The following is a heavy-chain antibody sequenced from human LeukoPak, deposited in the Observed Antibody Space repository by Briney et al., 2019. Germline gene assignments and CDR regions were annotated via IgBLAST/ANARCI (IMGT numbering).Heavy chain of an antibody. CDR1: GFTFSSYA. CDR2: INGGGGST. D-gene: IGHD1-26*01. CDR3: AKGYGGSSGSYSDYFDY. J-gene: IGHJ4*02. Sequence: GGSLRLSCAASGFTFSSYAMSWVRQAPGKGLEWVSGINGGGGSTYYADSAKGRFTISRDNSKNTLYLQMNSLRAEDTAVYYCAKGYGGSSGSYSDYFDYWGQGTLVTVSS. V-gene: IGHV3-23*01.